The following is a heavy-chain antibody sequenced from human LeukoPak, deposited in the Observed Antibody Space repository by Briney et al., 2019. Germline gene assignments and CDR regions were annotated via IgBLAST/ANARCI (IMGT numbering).Heavy chain of an antibody. D-gene: IGHD1-26*01. V-gene: IGHV3-30*02. CDR1: GFTFSSYG. J-gene: IGHJ4*02. CDR2: IRYDGSNK. CDR3: AKEKFAVGARPVDY. Sequence: GGSLRLSCAASGFTFSSYGMHWVRQAPGKGLEWVAFIRYDGSNKYYADSVKGRFTLSRDNSKNTLYLQMNSLRAEDTAVYYCAKEKFAVGARPVDYWGQGTLVTVSS.